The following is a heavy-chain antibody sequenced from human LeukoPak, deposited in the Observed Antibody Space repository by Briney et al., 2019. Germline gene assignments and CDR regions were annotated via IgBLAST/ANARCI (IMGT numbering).Heavy chain of an antibody. J-gene: IGHJ4*02. Sequence: GESLKISCKGSGYSFTNYWVGWVRQMPGKGLEWMGIMYPDDSDTRYSPSFQGQVTISADKSISAAYLQWSSLKASDTAMYYCGRSVGYCSNGVCSVFDYWGQGTLVTVSS. CDR2: MYPDDSDT. CDR1: GYSFTNYW. CDR3: GRSVGYCSNGVCSVFDY. V-gene: IGHV5-51*01. D-gene: IGHD2-8*01.